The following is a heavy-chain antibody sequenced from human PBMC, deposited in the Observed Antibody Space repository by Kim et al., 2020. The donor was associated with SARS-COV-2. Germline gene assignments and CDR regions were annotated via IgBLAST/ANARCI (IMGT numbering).Heavy chain of an antibody. CDR1: GYTFTGYY. V-gene: IGHV1-2*06. CDR3: ARNMFNGPLEGPFDP. CDR2: INPNSGGT. Sequence: ASVKVSCKASGYTFTGYYMHWVRQAPGQGLEWMGRINPNSGGTNYAQKFQGRVTMTRDTSISTAYMELSRLRSDDTAVYYCARNMFNGPLEGPFDPWGQGTLVTVSS. D-gene: IGHD3-10*02. J-gene: IGHJ5*02.